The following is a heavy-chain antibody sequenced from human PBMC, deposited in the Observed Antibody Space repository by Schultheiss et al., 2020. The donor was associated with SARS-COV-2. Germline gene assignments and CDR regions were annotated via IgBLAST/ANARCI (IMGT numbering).Heavy chain of an antibody. J-gene: IGHJ6*02. CDR3: ARDRVTIDYYYYYGMDV. Sequence: SETLSLTCTVSGGSISSGGYYWSWIRQPPGKGLEWIGEINHSGSTNYNPSLKSRVTISVDTSKNQFSLKLSSVTAADTAVYYCARDRVTIDYYYYYGMDVWGQGTTVTVSS. V-gene: IGHV4-39*07. CDR1: GGSISSGGYY. D-gene: IGHD4-23*01. CDR2: INHSGST.